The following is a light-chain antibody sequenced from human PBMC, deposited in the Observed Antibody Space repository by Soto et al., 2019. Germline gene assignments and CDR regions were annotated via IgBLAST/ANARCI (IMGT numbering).Light chain of an antibody. V-gene: IGKV1-9*01. CDR1: QGMSSY. Sequence: DIQLTQSPSFLSASVGDRVTITCRASQGMSSYLAWYQQKPGKAPKVLIYAASTLQSGVPSRFSGSGSGTEFTLTISNLQPEDFATYYCQQLNSYPLFGQGTRLEIK. CDR3: QQLNSYPL. CDR2: AAS. J-gene: IGKJ5*01.